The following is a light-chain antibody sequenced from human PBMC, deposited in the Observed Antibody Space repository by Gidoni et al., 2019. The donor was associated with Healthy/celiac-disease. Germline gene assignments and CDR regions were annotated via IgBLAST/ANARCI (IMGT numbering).Light chain of an antibody. V-gene: IGKV1-5*03. J-gene: IGKJ1*01. CDR2: KAS. CDR3: QQRET. Sequence: QMTQSPSTLSASVGDRVTITCRASQSISSWLAWYQQKPGKAPKLLIYKASSLESGVPSRFSGSGSGTEFTLTISSLQPDDFATYYCQQRETFGQGTKVEIK. CDR1: QSISSW.